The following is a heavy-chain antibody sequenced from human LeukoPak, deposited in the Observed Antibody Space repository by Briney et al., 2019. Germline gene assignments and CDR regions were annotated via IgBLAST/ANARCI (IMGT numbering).Heavy chain of an antibody. V-gene: IGHV3-21*01. CDR2: ISSSSSYI. CDR1: GFTFSSYS. D-gene: IGHD3-10*01. CDR3: ARDRNYGSGSYYLGY. J-gene: IGHJ4*02. Sequence: GGSLRLSCAASGFTFSSYSMNWVRQAPGKGLEWVSSISSSSSYIYYADSVKGRFTISRDNAKNSLYLQMNSLRAEDTAVYYCARDRNYGSGSYYLGYWGQGTLVTVSS.